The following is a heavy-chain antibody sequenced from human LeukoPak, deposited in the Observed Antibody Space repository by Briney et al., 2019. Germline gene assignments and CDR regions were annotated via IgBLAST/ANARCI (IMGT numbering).Heavy chain of an antibody. CDR1: GGSISSYY. V-gene: IGHV4-59*01. CDR2: IYYSGST. Sequence: SETLSLTCTVSGGSISSYYWSWIRQPPGKGLEWIGYIYYSGSTNYNPSLKSRVTISVDTSKNQSSLKLSSVTAADTAVYYCARDDGRNYFDYWGQGTLVTVSS. CDR3: ARDDGRNYFDY. J-gene: IGHJ4*02.